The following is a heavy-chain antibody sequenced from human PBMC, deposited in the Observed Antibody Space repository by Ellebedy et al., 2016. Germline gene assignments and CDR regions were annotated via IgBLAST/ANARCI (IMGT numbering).Heavy chain of an antibody. D-gene: IGHD5-18*01. CDR2: INTNNGDT. J-gene: IGHJ6*04. V-gene: IGHV1-18*04. CDR3: ARDRGYRFGFSDGLDV. Sequence: ASVKVSCKASGYTFSSHGINWVRQAPGQGPEWMGRINTNNGDTNYAQNFQGRLTMTTDSSTSTVFMELRSLRFDDTAVYYCARDRGYRFGFSDGLDVWGEGTTVSVSS. CDR1: GYTFSSHG.